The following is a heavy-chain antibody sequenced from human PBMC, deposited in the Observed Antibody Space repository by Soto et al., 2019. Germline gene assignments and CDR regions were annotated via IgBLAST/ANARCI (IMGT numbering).Heavy chain of an antibody. D-gene: IGHD6-19*01. V-gene: IGHV4-31*03. CDR3: ARDLGSEQWFFDN. Sequence: QVQLQESGPGLVKPSQTLSLTCLVSGASVSGDGSYCSWIRQHPGKGLEFIGYIHNSGSTYSNPSLGDRVAMSIDTSKTQFSLELSSVTAADSAVYFCARDLGSEQWFFDNWGQGILVTVSS. CDR1: GASVSGDGSY. J-gene: IGHJ4*02. CDR2: IHNSGST.